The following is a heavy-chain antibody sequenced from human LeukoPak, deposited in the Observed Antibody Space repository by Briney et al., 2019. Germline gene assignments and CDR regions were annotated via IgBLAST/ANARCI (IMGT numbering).Heavy chain of an antibody. V-gene: IGHV3-74*01. J-gene: IGHJ6*02. D-gene: IGHD5-24*01. CDR3: ARDPKLYYYYYGMDV. Sequence: GGSLRLSCAASGFTFSSYWMHWVRQAPGKGLVWVSRINSDGSSTSYADSVKGRFTISRDNAKNTLHLQMNSLRAEDTAVYYCARDPKLYYYYYGMDVWGQGTTVTVSS. CDR1: GFTFSSYW. CDR2: INSDGSST.